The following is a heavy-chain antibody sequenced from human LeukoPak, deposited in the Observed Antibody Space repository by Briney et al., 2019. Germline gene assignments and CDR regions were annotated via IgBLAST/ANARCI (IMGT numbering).Heavy chain of an antibody. J-gene: IGHJ4*02. CDR3: AKELDTMFFDY. V-gene: IGHV3-43*01. CDR1: GFTFDRYT. CDR2: AGWVGGTT. Sequence: GGSLRLSCAASGFTFDRYTIHWVRQAPGRGLEWVSLAGWVGGTTYYADSVRGRFTISRDSGKNSVYLQMNSLTTDDTAFYFCAKELDTMFFDYWGQGALVTVSS. D-gene: IGHD3-10*02.